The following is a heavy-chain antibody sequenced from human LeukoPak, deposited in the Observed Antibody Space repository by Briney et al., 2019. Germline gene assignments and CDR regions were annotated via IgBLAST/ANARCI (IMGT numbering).Heavy chain of an antibody. J-gene: IGHJ3*02. CDR1: GYTFTSYD. CDR3: ARGVRGYYDSSGYYFNDASDI. Sequence: ASVKVSCKASGYTFTSYDINWVRQATGQGLEWMGWMNPNSGNTGYAQKFQGRVTMTRNTSISTAYMELSSLRSEDTAVYYCARGVRGYYDSSGYYFNDASDIWGQGTMVTVSS. D-gene: IGHD3-22*01. V-gene: IGHV1-8*01. CDR2: MNPNSGNT.